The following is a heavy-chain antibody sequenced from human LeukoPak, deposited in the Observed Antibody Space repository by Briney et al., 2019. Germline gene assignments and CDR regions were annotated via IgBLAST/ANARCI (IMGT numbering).Heavy chain of an antibody. Sequence: PSETLSLTCAVYGGSLSGYYWSWIRQPPGKGLEWIGEINHSGSTNYNPSLKSRVTISVDTSKNQFSLKLSSVTAADTAVYYCARHQGSSWSPFDPWGQGTLVTVSS. J-gene: IGHJ5*02. CDR2: INHSGST. CDR1: GGSLSGYY. CDR3: ARHQGSSWSPFDP. V-gene: IGHV4-34*01. D-gene: IGHD6-13*01.